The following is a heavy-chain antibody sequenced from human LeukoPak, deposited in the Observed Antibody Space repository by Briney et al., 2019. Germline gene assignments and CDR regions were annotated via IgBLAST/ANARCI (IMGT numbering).Heavy chain of an antibody. CDR1: GFTFSSYG. CDR3: AKDPDDYGDRDSYYYGMDV. J-gene: IGHJ6*02. D-gene: IGHD4-17*01. CDR2: ISYDGSNK. Sequence: GGSLRLSCAASGFTFSSYGMHWVRQAPGKGLEWVAVISYDGSNKYYADSVKGRFTISRDNSKNTLYLQMNSLRAEDTAVYYCAKDPDDYGDRDSYYYGMDVWGQGTTVTVSS. V-gene: IGHV3-30*18.